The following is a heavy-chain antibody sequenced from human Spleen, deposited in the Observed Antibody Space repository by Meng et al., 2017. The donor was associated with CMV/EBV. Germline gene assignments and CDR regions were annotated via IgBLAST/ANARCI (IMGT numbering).Heavy chain of an antibody. CDR3: AGETYYYVSGSYKTGGMDV. CDR2: INSDGSST. J-gene: IGHJ6*02. D-gene: IGHD3-10*01. V-gene: IGHV3-74*01. CDR1: GFTFNSYW. Sequence: GGSLRLSCAASGFTFNSYWMHWVRQAPGKGLVWVSSINSDGSSTSYADSVKGRFTISRDNAKNTLYLQMNSLRAEDTAVYYCAGETYYYVSGSYKTGGMDVWGQGTTVTVSS.